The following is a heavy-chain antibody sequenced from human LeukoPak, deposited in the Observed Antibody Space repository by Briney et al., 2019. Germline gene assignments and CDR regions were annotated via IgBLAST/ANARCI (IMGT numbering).Heavy chain of an antibody. CDR3: ARSHYDSSGPPIFGLGVDY. CDR2: IHHSGST. D-gene: IGHD3-22*01. V-gene: IGHV4-30-2*01. J-gene: IGHJ4*02. Sequence: SETLSLTCAVSGVSISSDGYSWNWIRQPPGKGLEWIGYIHHSGSTYYNPSLRSRVTISVDRSKNQFSLKLSSVTAADTAVYYCARSHYDSSGPPIFGLGVDYWGQGTLVTVSS. CDR1: GVSISSDGYS.